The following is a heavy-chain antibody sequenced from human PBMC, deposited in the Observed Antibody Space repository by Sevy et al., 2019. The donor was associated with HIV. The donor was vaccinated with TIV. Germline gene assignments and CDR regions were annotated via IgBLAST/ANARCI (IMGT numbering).Heavy chain of an antibody. D-gene: IGHD3-10*01. CDR1: GFSFSNKW. J-gene: IGHJ4*02. CDR3: ARGYFGSLDY. CDR2: INTDGSAT. V-gene: IGHV3-74*01. Sequence: EGSLRLSCAVSGFSFSNKWMYWVRQAPGKGLVWVSRINTDGSATDYADYVKGRFTISRDNAKNTLYLQMNSLRDDDTAVYYCARGYFGSLDYWGQGTLVTVSS.